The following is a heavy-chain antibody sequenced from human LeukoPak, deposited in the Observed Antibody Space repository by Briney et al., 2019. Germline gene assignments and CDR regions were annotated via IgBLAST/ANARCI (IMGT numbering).Heavy chain of an antibody. CDR2: ITHSGRT. J-gene: IGHJ4*02. CDR3: ARRVMVYAKYYFDY. CDR1: GGSFSGYY. V-gene: IGHV4-34*01. D-gene: IGHD2-8*01. Sequence: KPSETLSPTCAVDGGSFSGYYWSWIRQPPGKGREWSWEITHSGRTNYNTSLKSRVTISVDTSKIQFCRKLSDVTAADTAVYYCARRVMVYAKYYFDYWGQGTLVTVAS.